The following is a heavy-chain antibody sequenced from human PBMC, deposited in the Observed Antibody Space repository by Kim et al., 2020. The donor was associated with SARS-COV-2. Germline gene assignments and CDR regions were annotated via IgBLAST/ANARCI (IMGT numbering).Heavy chain of an antibody. Sequence: GGSLRLSCAASGFTFSSYGMHWVRQAPGKGLEWVAVISYDGSNKYYADSVKGRFTISRDNSKNTLYLQMNSLRAEDTAVYYCATQGPNWNLYYYYGMDVWGQGTTVTVSS. V-gene: IGHV3-30*03. CDR3: ATQGPNWNLYYYYGMDV. CDR1: GFTFSSYG. J-gene: IGHJ6*02. D-gene: IGHD1-20*01. CDR2: ISYDGSNK.